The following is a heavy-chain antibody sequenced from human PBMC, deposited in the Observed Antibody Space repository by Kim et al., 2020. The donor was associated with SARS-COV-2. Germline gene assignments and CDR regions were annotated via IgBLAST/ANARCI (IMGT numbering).Heavy chain of an antibody. CDR3: AGDKDWYFDL. Sequence: YADSVKGRFTISRDNSKNTLYLQMNSLRVEDTAIYYCAGDKDWYFDLWGRGTLVTVSS. J-gene: IGHJ2*01. V-gene: IGHV3-33*01.